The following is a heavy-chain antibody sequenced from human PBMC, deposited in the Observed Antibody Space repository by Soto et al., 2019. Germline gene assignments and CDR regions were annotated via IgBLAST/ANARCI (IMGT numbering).Heavy chain of an antibody. J-gene: IGHJ6*03. V-gene: IGHV4-59*01. CDR3: ARVGEQLPLNYYYCIDV. CDR2: ISYSGST. Sequence: SETLSLTCTVSGGSISSYYWSWIRQPPGKGLEWIGYISYSGSTNYNPSLKSGFTISVDTPKNQFSLKLNSVTGADTTVYSCARVGEQLPLNYYYCIDVWGKGTTVTVSS. D-gene: IGHD3-10*01. CDR1: GGSISSYY.